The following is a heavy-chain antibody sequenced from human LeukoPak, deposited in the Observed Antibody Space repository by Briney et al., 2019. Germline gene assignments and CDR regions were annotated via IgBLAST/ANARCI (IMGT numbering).Heavy chain of an antibody. J-gene: IGHJ6*03. D-gene: IGHD3/OR15-3a*01. V-gene: IGHV3-21*01. Sequence: PGGSLRLSCAASGFTFSSYNMNWVRQAPGKGLEWVSSIYSSSSYIYYADSVKGRLTISRDNAKNSLYLQMNSLRAEDTAVYYCARRGPKYYMDVWGKGTTVTVSS. CDR2: IYSSSSYI. CDR3: ARRGPKYYMDV. CDR1: GFTFSSYN.